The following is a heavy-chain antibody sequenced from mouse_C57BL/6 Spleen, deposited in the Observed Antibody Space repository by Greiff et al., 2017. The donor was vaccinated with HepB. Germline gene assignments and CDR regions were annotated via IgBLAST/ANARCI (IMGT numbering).Heavy chain of an antibody. CDR2: IRNKANNHAT. J-gene: IGHJ2*01. V-gene: IGHV6-6*01. D-gene: IGHD1-1*01. Sequence: EVQLVESGGGLVQPGGSMKLSCAASGFTFSDAWMDWVRQSPEKGLEWVAEIRNKANNHATYYAESVKGRFTISRDDSKSSVYLQMNSLRAEDTGIYYCTSHITTVVAFDYWGQGTTLTVSS. CDR1: GFTFSDAW. CDR3: TSHITTVVAFDY.